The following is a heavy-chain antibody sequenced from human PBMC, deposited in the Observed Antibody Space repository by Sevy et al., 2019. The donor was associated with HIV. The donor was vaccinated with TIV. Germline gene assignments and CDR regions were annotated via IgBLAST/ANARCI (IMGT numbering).Heavy chain of an antibody. CDR1: GFTFSTYW. CDR3: ARALAVWWSFHYSL. CDR2: IKQDGTET. J-gene: IGHJ4*02. Sequence: GGSLRLSCEVSGFTFSTYWMTWVRQAPGKGLEWVANIKQDGTETSYVDSVRGRFTISRDNAQKSLYLQLDNLRVEDTVVYYCARALAVWWSFHYSLWGQGTLVTVSS. V-gene: IGHV3-7*01. D-gene: IGHD3-16*02.